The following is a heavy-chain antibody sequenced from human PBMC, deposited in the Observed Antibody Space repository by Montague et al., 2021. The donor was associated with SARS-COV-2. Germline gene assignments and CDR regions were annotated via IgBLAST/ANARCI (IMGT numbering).Heavy chain of an antibody. D-gene: IGHD3-10*01. CDR1: GFTFSSYA. J-gene: IGHJ4*02. CDR3: ASVLLWFGDY. V-gene: IGHV3-30*04. Sequence: SLRLSCAASGFTFSSYAMHWVRQAPGKGLEWVAVISYDGSNKYYAASVKGRFTISRDNSKNTLYLQMNSLRAEDTAVYYCASVLLWFGDYWGQGTLVTVSS. CDR2: ISYDGSNK.